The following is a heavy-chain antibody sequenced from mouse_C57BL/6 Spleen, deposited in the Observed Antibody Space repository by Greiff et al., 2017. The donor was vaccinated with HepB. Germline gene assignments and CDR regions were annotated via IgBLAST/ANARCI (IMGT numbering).Heavy chain of an antibody. Sequence: EVKLMESGEGLVKPGGSLKLSCAASGFTFSSYAMSWVRQTPEKRLEWVAYISSGGDYIYYADTVKGRFTISRDNARNTLYLQMSSLKSEDTALYYCTREELPAMDYWGQGTSVTVSS. CDR3: TREELPAMDY. CDR2: ISSGGDYI. J-gene: IGHJ4*01. V-gene: IGHV5-9-1*02. CDR1: GFTFSSYA.